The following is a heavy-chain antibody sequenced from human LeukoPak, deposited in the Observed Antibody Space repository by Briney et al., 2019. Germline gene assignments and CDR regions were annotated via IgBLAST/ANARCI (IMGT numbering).Heavy chain of an antibody. Sequence: SVKVSCXASGGTFSSYAISWVRQAPGQGLEWMGRIIPIFGTANYAQKFQGRVTITTDESTSTAYMELSSLRSEDTAVYYCASNYYYDSSGYSDYWGQGTLVTVSS. CDR2: IIPIFGTA. D-gene: IGHD3-22*01. J-gene: IGHJ4*02. CDR3: ASNYYYDSSGYSDY. CDR1: GGTFSSYA. V-gene: IGHV1-69*05.